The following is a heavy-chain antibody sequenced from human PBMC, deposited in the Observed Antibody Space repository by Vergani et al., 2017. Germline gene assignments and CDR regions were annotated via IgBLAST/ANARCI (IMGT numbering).Heavy chain of an antibody. J-gene: IGHJ2*01. D-gene: IGHD3-22*01. CDR2: IYYSGST. CDR1: GGSISSGDYY. Sequence: QVQLQESGPGLVKPSQTLSLTCTVSGGSISSGDYYWSWIRQPPGKGLEWIGYIYYSGSTYYNPSLKSRVTISVDTSKNQFSLKLSSVTAADTAVYYCARDRSDYYDSSGYVRGWYFDLWGRGTLVTVSS. CDR3: ARDRSDYYDSSGYVRGWYFDL. V-gene: IGHV4-30-4*08.